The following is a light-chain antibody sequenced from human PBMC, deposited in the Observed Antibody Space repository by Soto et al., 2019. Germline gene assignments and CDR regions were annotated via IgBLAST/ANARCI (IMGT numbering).Light chain of an antibody. CDR2: GAS. CDR1: QSVSSY. V-gene: IGKV3-15*01. Sequence: EIVMTQSPATLSVSPGERATLPCRASQSVSSYLAWYQQKPGQAPRLLIYGASTRATGIPARFSGSGSGTEFTLTISSLQSEDFAIYYCQQRSSWPRTFGQGTKVDI. CDR3: QQRSSWPRT. J-gene: IGKJ1*01.